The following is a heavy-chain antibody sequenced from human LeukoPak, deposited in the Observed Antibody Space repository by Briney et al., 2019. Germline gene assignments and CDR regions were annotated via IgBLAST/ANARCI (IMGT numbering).Heavy chain of an antibody. D-gene: IGHD2-2*01. CDR1: GYTFTSYD. J-gene: IGHJ4*02. V-gene: IGHV1-2*02. CDR3: AVALGDIVVVPAAMYSYFDY. Sequence: GASVKVSCKASGYTFTSYDINWVRQAPGQGLEWMGWINPNSGGTNYAQKFQGRVTMTRDTSISTAYMELSRLRSDDTAVYYCAVALGDIVVVPAAMYSYFDYWGQGTLVTVSS. CDR2: INPNSGGT.